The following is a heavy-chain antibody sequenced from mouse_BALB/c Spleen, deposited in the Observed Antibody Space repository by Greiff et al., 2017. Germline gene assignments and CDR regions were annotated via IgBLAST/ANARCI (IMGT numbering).Heavy chain of an antibody. CDR1: GYTFTSYY. V-gene: IGHV1S81*02. D-gene: IGHD2-1*01. CDR3: TRSAYGNYDY. Sequence: VQLQQSGAELVKPGASVKLSCKASGYTFTSYYMYWVKQRPGQGLEWIGEINPSNGGTNFNEKSKSKATLTVDKSSSTAYMQLSSLTSEDSAVYYCTRSAYGNYDYWGQGTTLTVSS. J-gene: IGHJ2*01. CDR2: INPSNGGT.